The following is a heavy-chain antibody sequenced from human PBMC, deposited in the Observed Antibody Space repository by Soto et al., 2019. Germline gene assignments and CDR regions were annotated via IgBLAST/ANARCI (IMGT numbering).Heavy chain of an antibody. CDR3: AKRQGTGLAAKNFDF. CDR1: GFPFSNHA. J-gene: IGHJ4*02. V-gene: IGHV3-23*01. D-gene: IGHD2-15*01. CDR2: ISDGGDLI. Sequence: EVQLLESGGGLVQPGRSLRVSCAASGFPFSNHAMSWVRQAPGKGLEWVSGISDGGDLIYYADSVKGRFSMSRDNSENMLYLQMTNLRAEDTAIYFCAKRQGTGLAAKNFDFWGQGTLVTVSS.